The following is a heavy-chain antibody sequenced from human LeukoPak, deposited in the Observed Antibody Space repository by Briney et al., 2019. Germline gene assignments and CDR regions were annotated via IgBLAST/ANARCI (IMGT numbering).Heavy chain of an antibody. Sequence: PSQTLSLTCTVSGGSISSGDYYWSWIRQPPAKGLEWIGYIYYSGSTYYNPSLKSRVTISVDTSKNQFSLKLSSVTAADTAVYYCARLAGGELVLRFDPWGQGTLVTVSS. CDR2: IYYSGST. CDR1: GGSISSGDYY. CDR3: ARLAGGELVLRFDP. V-gene: IGHV4-30-4*01. J-gene: IGHJ5*02. D-gene: IGHD3-10*01.